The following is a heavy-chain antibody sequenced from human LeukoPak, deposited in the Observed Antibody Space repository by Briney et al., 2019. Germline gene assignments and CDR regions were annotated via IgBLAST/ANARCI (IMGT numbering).Heavy chain of an antibody. CDR2: IYPSDSDT. CDR1: GYSFTSNR. V-gene: IGHV5-51*01. D-gene: IGHD4-23*01. CDR3: ARLTAVVTFDY. Sequence: GESLKISCKGSGYSFTSNRIGWVRQMPGKGLEWMGVIYPSDSDTRYSPSFQGQVTISADKSISTAYLQWRSLKVSDSAMYYCARLTAVVTFDYWGQGTLVTVSS. J-gene: IGHJ4*02.